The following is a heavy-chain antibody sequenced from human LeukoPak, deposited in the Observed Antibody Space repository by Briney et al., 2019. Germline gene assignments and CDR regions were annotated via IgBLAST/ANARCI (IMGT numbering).Heavy chain of an antibody. CDR2: ISGSGGRK. CDR3: AKTVPRYCGGDCYPSVNWFDP. D-gene: IGHD2-21*02. CDR1: GFTFSSYD. V-gene: IGHV3-23*01. J-gene: IGHJ5*02. Sequence: SGGSLRLSCAACGFTFSSYDMRWVRQARGKGGEGVSAISGSGGRKYYADSVKGPFTISRDNSKNTLYLQMNTLRAEDTAVYYCAKTVPRYCGGDCYPSVNWFDPWGQGTLVTVSS.